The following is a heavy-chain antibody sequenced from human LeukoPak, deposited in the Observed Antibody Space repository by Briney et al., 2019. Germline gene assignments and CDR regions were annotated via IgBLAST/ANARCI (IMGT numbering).Heavy chain of an antibody. Sequence: PSETLSLTCTVYGGSFSGYYWSWIRQPPGKGLEWIAEINHSGRTNYNPSLKGRVTMSVDTSKNQFSLKLSSVTAADTAVYYCVRIDDYWGQGTLVTVSS. CDR2: INHSGRT. V-gene: IGHV4-34*01. D-gene: IGHD2-15*01. CDR1: GGSFSGYY. J-gene: IGHJ4*02. CDR3: VRIDDY.